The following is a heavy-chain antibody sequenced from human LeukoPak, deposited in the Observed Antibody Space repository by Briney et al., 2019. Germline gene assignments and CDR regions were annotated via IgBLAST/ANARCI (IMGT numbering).Heavy chain of an antibody. J-gene: IGHJ4*02. CDR1: GYTFTINY. V-gene: IGHV1-46*01. D-gene: IGHD3-16*02. CDR3: ARGDYVWGSYRAYFDY. Sequence: ASVTVSFKASGYTFTINYMHWVRQAPGQGLEWMGIINPSGGSTSYARKFQGRVTMTRDTSTSTVYMELSNLRSEDTAVYYCARGDYVWGSYRAYFDYWGQGTLVTVSS. CDR2: INPSGGST.